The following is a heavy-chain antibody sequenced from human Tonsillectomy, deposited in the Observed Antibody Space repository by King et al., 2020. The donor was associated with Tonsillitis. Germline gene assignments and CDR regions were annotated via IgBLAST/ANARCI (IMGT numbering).Heavy chain of an antibody. CDR3: AKDQSDYDYVCGSYRNPTAFDY. CDR2: ISGSGGST. V-gene: IGHV3-23*04. CDR1: GFTFSSYA. D-gene: IGHD3-16*02. J-gene: IGHJ4*02. Sequence: VQLVQSGGGLVQPGGSLRLSCAASGFTFSSYAMSWVRQAPGKGLEWVSAISGSGGSTYYADSVKGRFTISRDNSKNTMYLQMNSLRAEDTAVYYCAKDQSDYDYVCGSYRNPTAFDYWGQGTLVTVSS.